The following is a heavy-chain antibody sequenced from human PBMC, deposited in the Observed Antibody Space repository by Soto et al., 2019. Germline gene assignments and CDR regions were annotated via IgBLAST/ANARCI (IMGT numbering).Heavy chain of an antibody. Sequence: QVHLQESGPGLVKPSETLSLTCAVSGASIGIAGGGGWVRQPPGKGLEWIAEIFHDGNTNYSPSLKSRVTISVDKSQNQFSLNVYSVTAADTAVYYCARHEGWTGPDQWGQGTLVTVSS. CDR1: GASIGIAGG. CDR3: ARHEGWTGPDQ. V-gene: IGHV4-4*02. J-gene: IGHJ5*02. CDR2: IFHDGNT. D-gene: IGHD2-8*02.